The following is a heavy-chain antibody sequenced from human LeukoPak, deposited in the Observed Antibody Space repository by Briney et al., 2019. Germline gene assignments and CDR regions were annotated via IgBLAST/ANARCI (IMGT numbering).Heavy chain of an antibody. CDR2: IRSKANSYAT. V-gene: IGHV3-73*01. CDR3: TTTGIAVAGDDY. J-gene: IGHJ4*02. Sequence: QPGRSLRLSCAASGFTFSGSAMHWVRQASGKGLEWVGRIRSKANSYATAYAASVKGRFTISRDDSKNTAYLQMNSLKTEDTAVYYCTTTGIAVAGDDYWGQGTLVTVSS. CDR1: GFTFSGSA. D-gene: IGHD6-19*01.